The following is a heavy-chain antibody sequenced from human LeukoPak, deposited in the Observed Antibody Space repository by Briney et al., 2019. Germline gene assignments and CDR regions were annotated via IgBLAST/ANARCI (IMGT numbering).Heavy chain of an antibody. CDR1: GFTFSSYA. CDR2: LSGSGAST. CDR3: AKDRVLPMVRGMGRSYYFDY. Sequence: PAGSLRFSCAASGFTFSSYAMSWLRQGPGKGLEGGSDLSGSGASTDYTDPVKGRFTISRANCTTTLYLQMDSLRTADAAFYYCAKDRVLPMVRGMGRSYYFDYWGQGTLVTVSS. V-gene: IGHV3-23*01. J-gene: IGHJ4*02. D-gene: IGHD3-10*01.